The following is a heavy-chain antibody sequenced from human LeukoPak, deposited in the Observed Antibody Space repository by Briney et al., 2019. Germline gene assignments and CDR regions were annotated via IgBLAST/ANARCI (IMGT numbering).Heavy chain of an antibody. CDR1: GGTFSSYA. J-gene: IGHJ6*03. Sequence: ASVKVSCKASGGTFSSYAISWVRQAPGQRLEWMGGIIPIFGTANYAQKFQGRVTITADKSTSTAYMELSSLRSEDTAVYYCARGEIAVAGTNYYYMDVWGKGTTVTVSS. D-gene: IGHD6-19*01. CDR3: ARGEIAVAGTNYYYMDV. CDR2: IIPIFGTA. V-gene: IGHV1-69*06.